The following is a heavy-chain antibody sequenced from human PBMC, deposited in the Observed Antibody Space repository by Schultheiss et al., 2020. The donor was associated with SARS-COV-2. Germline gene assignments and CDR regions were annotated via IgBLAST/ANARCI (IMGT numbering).Heavy chain of an antibody. V-gene: IGHV3-33*06. CDR2: IWYDGSDK. J-gene: IGHJ4*02. Sequence: GGSLRLSCAASGFTVSSNYMSWVRQAPGKGLEWVAVIWYDGSDKYYADSVKGRFTISRDNSKNTLYLQMNSLRAEDTAVYYCAKEGRTYLDYWGQGTLVTVSS. CDR1: GFTVSSNY. CDR3: AKEGRTYLDY.